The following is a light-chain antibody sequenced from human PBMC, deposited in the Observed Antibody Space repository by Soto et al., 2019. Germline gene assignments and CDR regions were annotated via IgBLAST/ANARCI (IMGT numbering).Light chain of an antibody. Sequence: QLVLTQSSSASASLGSSVKLTCTLSSGHSSYIIAWHQQQPGKAPRYLMKLEGSGSYNKGSGVPYRFSGSSSGADRYLTISNHQFEDEADYYCETWDSNTHVFGGGTKVTVL. CDR2: LEGSGSY. V-gene: IGLV4-60*02. CDR1: SGHSSYI. J-gene: IGLJ3*02. CDR3: ETWDSNTHV.